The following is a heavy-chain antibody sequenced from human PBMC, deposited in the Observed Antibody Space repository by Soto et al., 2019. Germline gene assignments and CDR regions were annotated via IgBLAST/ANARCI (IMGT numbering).Heavy chain of an antibody. Sequence: GASVKVSCKASGYTFTNYAIHWVRQAPGQRLEWIGWLNPGNGNTKYPQKFQGRVTITRDTSASTAYMFLSSLRSEDTAVYYCARDQGIPYCGGDCYSDWYFDLWGRGTLVTVSS. CDR3: ARDQGIPYCGGDCYSDWYFDL. CDR1: GYTFTNYA. J-gene: IGHJ2*01. V-gene: IGHV1-3*01. D-gene: IGHD2-21*01. CDR2: LNPGNGNT.